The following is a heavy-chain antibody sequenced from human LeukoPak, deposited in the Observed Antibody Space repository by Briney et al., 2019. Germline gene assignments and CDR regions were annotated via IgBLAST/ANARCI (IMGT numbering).Heavy chain of an antibody. CDR3: ARNTYCGGDCVIGYYYGMDV. CDR2: IYPGDSDT. CDR1: GYSFTSYW. J-gene: IGHJ6*02. V-gene: IGHV5-51*01. Sequence: GEPLKISCQGPGYSFTSYWIGWVRQMPGKGREWMGIIYPGDSDTSYSPSFQGQVTISADKSISTAYLQWSSLKASDTAMYYCARNTYCGGDCVIGYYYGMDVWGQGTTVTVSS. D-gene: IGHD2-21*02.